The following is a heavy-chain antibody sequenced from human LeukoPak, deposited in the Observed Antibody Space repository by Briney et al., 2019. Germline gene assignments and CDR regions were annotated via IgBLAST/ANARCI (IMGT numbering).Heavy chain of an antibody. Sequence: ASVKVSCKASGYTFTSYNMHWVRQAPGQGLEWMGIINPSGGSTTYAQKFQGRVSMTRDTSTSTAYMELRSLRSDDTAVYYCARVKEVGSSSGWFDPWGQGTLVTVSS. CDR3: ARVKEVGSSSGWFDP. J-gene: IGHJ5*02. CDR2: INPSGGST. CDR1: GYTFTSYN. V-gene: IGHV1-46*01. D-gene: IGHD6-6*01.